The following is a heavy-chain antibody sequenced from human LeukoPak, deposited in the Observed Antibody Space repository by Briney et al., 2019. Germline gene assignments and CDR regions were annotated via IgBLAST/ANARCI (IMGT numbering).Heavy chain of an antibody. D-gene: IGHD2-15*01. Sequence: ASVKVSCKASGYTFTGYYMHWVRQAPGQGLEWMGWISAYNGNTNYAQKLQGRVTMTTDTSTSTAYMELRSLRSDDTAVYYCARLVDNWYFDLWGRGTLVTVSS. CDR1: GYTFTGYY. V-gene: IGHV1-18*04. J-gene: IGHJ2*01. CDR3: ARLVDNWYFDL. CDR2: ISAYNGNT.